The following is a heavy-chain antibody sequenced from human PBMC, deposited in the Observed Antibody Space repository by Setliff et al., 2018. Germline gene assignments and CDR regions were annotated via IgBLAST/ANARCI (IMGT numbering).Heavy chain of an antibody. V-gene: IGHV1-18*01. D-gene: IGHD3-10*01. J-gene: IGHJ4*02. CDR2: ISPHNGNT. CDR3: SRLVRFCTRIVCQRLSGDDY. Sequence: ASVKVSCKASGYTFMSYDINWVRQATGQGLEWMGWISPHNGNTYYAPKFQGTVLMTADTSTTTAYLELRSLRSDDTAVYYCSRLVRFCTRIVCQRLSGDDYWGQGTLVTVS. CDR1: GYTFMSYD.